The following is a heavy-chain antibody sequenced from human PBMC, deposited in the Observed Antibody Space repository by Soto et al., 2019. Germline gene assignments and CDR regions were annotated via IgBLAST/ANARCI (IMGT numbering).Heavy chain of an antibody. CDR3: AILEKYSYGRHFDY. V-gene: IGHV1-18*01. J-gene: IGHJ4*02. Sequence: ASVKVSCKASGYTFTSYGISWVRQAPGQGLEWMGWISAYNGNTSYAQKLQGRVTMTTDTSTSTAYMELRSLRSDDTAVFYCAILEKYSYGRHFDYWGQGTRVTVSS. D-gene: IGHD5-18*01. CDR1: GYTFTSYG. CDR2: ISAYNGNT.